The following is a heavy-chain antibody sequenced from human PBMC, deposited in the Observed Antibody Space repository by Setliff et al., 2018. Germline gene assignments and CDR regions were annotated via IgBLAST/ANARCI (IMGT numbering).Heavy chain of an antibody. CDR1: GGTFSSYG. D-gene: IGHD3-3*01. CDR3: ARDTYIGDFWSGYYIQGRFDP. CDR2: IIPIFGTA. J-gene: IGHJ5*02. V-gene: IGHV1-69*13. Sequence: GASVKVSCKASGGTFSSYGISWVRQAPGQGLEWMGGIIPIFGTANYAQKFQGRVTITADESTSTAYMELSSLRSEDTAVYYCARDTYIGDFWSGYYIQGRFDPWGQGTLVTVSS.